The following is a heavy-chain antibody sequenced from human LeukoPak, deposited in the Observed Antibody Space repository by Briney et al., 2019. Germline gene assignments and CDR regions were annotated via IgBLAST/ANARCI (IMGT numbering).Heavy chain of an antibody. CDR3: ARGGNIVATSYYYYYDMDV. Sequence: GRSLRLSCAASGFTFSNYAMHWVRQAPGKGLEWVAVISYDGSNKYYADSVKGRFTISGDNSKNTLYLQMNSLRAEDTAVYYCARGGNIVATSYYYYYDMDVWGQGTTVTVSS. V-gene: IGHV3-30-3*01. D-gene: IGHD5-12*01. J-gene: IGHJ6*02. CDR2: ISYDGSNK. CDR1: GFTFSNYA.